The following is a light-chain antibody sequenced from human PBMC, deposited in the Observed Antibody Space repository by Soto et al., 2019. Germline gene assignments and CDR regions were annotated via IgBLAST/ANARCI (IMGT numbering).Light chain of an antibody. CDR2: DAS. J-gene: IGKJ5*01. V-gene: IGKV3-11*01. Sequence: EIVLTQSPATLSLSPGERATLSCRASQSVGDYLAWYQQKPGQAPRLLIYDASNRATGIPARFSGSGSGTDFTLTISSLEPEDFAVYYCQQRGIWPPITFGQGTRLEIK. CDR1: QSVGDY. CDR3: QQRGIWPPIT.